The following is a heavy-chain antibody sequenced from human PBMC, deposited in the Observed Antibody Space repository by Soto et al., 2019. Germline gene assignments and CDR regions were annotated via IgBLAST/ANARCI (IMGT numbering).Heavy chain of an antibody. CDR3: AKARGFSYAPTIVYYGLDV. D-gene: IGHD5-18*01. V-gene: IGHV3-23*01. CDR2: SSGSGAGT. CDR1: GFTFANYA. Sequence: GGSLRLSCAASGFTFANYAMSWVRQAPGKGLEWVSDSSGSGAGTEYADSVKGRFTISRDNSKNTLYLQMNSLRAEDTAVYYCAKARGFSYAPTIVYYGLDVWGQGTTVTVSS. J-gene: IGHJ6*02.